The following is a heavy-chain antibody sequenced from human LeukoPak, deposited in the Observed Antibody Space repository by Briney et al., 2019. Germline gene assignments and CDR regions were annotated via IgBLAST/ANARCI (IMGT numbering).Heavy chain of an antibody. D-gene: IGHD5-18*01. Sequence: ASVKVSCKASGGTFSSYAISWVRQAPGQGLEWMGGIIPIFGTANYAQKFQGRVTITADESTSTAYMELSSLRSEDTAVYYCARDVGYTAMMPDYWGQGTLVTVSS. V-gene: IGHV1-69*13. CDR1: GGTFSSYA. J-gene: IGHJ4*02. CDR3: ARDVGYTAMMPDY. CDR2: IIPIFGTA.